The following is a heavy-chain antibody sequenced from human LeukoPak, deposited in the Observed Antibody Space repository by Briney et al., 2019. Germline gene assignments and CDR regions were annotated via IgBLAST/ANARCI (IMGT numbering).Heavy chain of an antibody. J-gene: IGHJ3*02. Sequence: TGGSLRLSCAASGFTFSSYWMSWVRQAPGKGLEWVANIKQDGSEKYYVDSVKGRFTISRDNAKNSLYLQMNSLRAEDTAVYYCARDSYDSPIEDAFDIWGQGTMVTVSS. V-gene: IGHV3-7*01. CDR1: GFTFSSYW. CDR3: ARDSYDSPIEDAFDI. CDR2: IKQDGSEK. D-gene: IGHD3-22*01.